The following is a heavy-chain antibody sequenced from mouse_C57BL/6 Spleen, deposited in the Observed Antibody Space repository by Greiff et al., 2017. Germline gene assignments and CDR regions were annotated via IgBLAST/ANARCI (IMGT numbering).Heavy chain of an antibody. J-gene: IGHJ2*01. CDR1: GYTFTSYW. V-gene: IGHV1-55*01. CDR3: ARGGVYGSFSY. Sequence: QVQLQQPGAELVKPGASVKMSCKASGYTFTSYWITWVKQRPGQGLEWIGDIFPGSGSTNYNEKFKSQATLTVDTSSSTAYMQLSSRTSEDSAVYDCARGGVYGSFSYWGQGTTLTVSS. D-gene: IGHD1-1*01. CDR2: IFPGSGST.